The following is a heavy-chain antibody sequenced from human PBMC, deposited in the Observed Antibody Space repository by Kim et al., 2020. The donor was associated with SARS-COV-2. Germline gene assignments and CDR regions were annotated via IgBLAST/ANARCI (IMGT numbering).Heavy chain of an antibody. CDR1: GGSISSYY. J-gene: IGHJ6*02. CDR2: INHSGST. D-gene: IGHD3-16*01. CDR3: ATADEGGYSYYGMDV. V-gene: IGHV4-59*13. Sequence: SETLSLTCTVSGGSISSYYWSWIRQPPGKGLEWIGYINHSGSTNYNPSLKSRVTISVDTSKNQFSLKMSSVTAADTAVYYCATADEGGYSYYGMDVWGQGTTVTVSS.